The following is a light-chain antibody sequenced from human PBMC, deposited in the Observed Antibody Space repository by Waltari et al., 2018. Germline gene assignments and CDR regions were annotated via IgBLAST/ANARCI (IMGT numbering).Light chain of an antibody. Sequence: QSVMTQPPSASATPGQRVIISCSGSSSNIGSNFVYWYQHFQGTAPKLLIYRNNQGPSGVPDRFSGSSSGTSASLAISGLRSEDEACYYCAAWDDSLNGRVFGGGTNLTVL. CDR1: SSNIGSNF. V-gene: IGLV1-47*01. CDR3: AAWDDSLNGRV. CDR2: RNN. J-gene: IGLJ3*02.